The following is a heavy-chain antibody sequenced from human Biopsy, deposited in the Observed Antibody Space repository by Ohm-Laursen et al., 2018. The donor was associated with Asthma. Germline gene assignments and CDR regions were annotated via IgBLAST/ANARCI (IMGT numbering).Heavy chain of an antibody. CDR1: GGTFRTYA. CDR2: IIPMYGVP. V-gene: IGHV1-69*13. J-gene: IGHJ5*01. D-gene: IGHD3-16*01. Sequence: SVKVSCNASGGTFRTYAFNWVRRAPGQGLEWMGGIIPMYGVPKVAQKFQGRVTITADESTSTAYMEMSSLRSEDTAVYYCARVDAIMISGDFYFYSGFDLWGQGTLVTVSS. CDR3: ARVDAIMISGDFYFYSGFDL.